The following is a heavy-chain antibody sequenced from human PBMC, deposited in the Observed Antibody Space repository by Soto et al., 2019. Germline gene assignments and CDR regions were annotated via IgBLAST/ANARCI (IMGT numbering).Heavy chain of an antibody. D-gene: IGHD6-13*01. CDR2: INHSGST. CDR1: GGSFSGYY. CDR3: ARGEVGDSSSWYLGY. J-gene: IGHJ4*02. V-gene: IGHV4-34*01. Sequence: QVQLQQWGAGLLKPSETLSLTCAVYGGSFSGYYWSWIRQPPGKGLEWIGEINHSGSTNYNPSLKSRVTISVDTSKNQFSLTLSSVTAADTAVYYCARGEVGDSSSWYLGYWGQGTLVTVSS.